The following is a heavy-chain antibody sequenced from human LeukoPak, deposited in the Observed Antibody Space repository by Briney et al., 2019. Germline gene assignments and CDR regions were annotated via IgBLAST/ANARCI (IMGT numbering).Heavy chain of an antibody. CDR3: AKGWRGDYYDPATG. V-gene: IGHV5-51*01. CDR1: GYSFTRHW. Sequence: GESLKISCKASGYSFTRHWIGWVRQMPGKGLEWVAIIYPGDSDTRYSPSFQGQVTISADKSINTAYLQWTSLKASDSAMYYCAKGWRGDYYDPATGWGQGTLVTVSS. J-gene: IGHJ4*02. CDR2: IYPGDSDT. D-gene: IGHD3-16*01.